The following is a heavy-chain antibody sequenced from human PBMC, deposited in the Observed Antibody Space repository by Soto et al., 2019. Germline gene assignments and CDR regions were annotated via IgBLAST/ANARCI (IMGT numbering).Heavy chain of an antibody. CDR2: INAGNGNT. CDR3: ARGIEMATPWDYYYGMDV. V-gene: IGHV1-3*01. D-gene: IGHD5-12*01. CDR1: GYTFTSYA. J-gene: IGHJ6*02. Sequence: QVQLVQSGAEVKKPGASVKVSCKASGYTFTSYAMHWVRQAPGQRLEWMGWINAGNGNTKYSQKFQGRVTITRDTSASTADMELSSLRSEDTAVYYCARGIEMATPWDYYYGMDVWGQGTTVTVSS.